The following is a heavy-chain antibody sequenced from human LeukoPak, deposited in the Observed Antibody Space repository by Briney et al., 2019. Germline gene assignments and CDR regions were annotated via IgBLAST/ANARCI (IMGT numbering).Heavy chain of an antibody. CDR1: GYTFDDYA. Sequence: GGSLRLSCAASGYTFDDYAMHWVRQAPGKGLEWVSGISWNSGSIGYADSVKGRFTISRDNAKNSLYLQMNSLRAEDTALYYCAKDIGYYDILTGYSEAFDIWGQGTMVTVSS. D-gene: IGHD3-9*01. V-gene: IGHV3-9*01. CDR3: AKDIGYYDILTGYSEAFDI. CDR2: ISWNSGSI. J-gene: IGHJ3*02.